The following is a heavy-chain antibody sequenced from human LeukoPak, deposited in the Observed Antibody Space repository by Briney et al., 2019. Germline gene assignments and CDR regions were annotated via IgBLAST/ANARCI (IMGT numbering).Heavy chain of an antibody. V-gene: IGHV4-61*02. D-gene: IGHD5-18*01. CDR3: ARLVGYSYEYYFDY. CDR2: IYTSGST. J-gene: IGHJ4*02. CDR1: VGSISSGSYY. Sequence: PSETLSLTCTVSVGSISSGSYYWSWIRQPAGKGLEWIGRIYTSGSTNYNPSLKSRVTISVDTSKNQFCLKLSSVTAADTAVYYCARLVGYSYEYYFDYWGQGTLVTVSS.